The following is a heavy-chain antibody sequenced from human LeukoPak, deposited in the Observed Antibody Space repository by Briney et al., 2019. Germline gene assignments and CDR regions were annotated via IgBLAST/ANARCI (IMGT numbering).Heavy chain of an antibody. J-gene: IGHJ6*02. V-gene: IGHV3-30*04. CDR2: ISYDGGNK. CDR1: GFTFSSYA. Sequence: PGGSLRLSCAASGFTFSSYAMHWVRQAPGKGLEWVAVISYDGGNKYYADSVKGRFTISRDNSKNTLYLQMNSLRAEDTAVYYCASTWLRLYYYYGMDVWGQGTTVTVSS. CDR3: ASTWLRLYYYYGMDV. D-gene: IGHD5-12*01.